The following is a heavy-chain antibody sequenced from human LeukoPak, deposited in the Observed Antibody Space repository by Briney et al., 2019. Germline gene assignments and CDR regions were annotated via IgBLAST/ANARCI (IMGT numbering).Heavy chain of an antibody. CDR1: GFTFSNFN. CDR3: ASQTCSGGSCDHFDY. CDR2: ISTTSGYI. Sequence: GGSLRLSCAASGFTFSNFNMNWVRQAPGKGLEWVSCISTTSGYIYHADSVKGRFTISRDNAKNSLYLQMNSLRAEDTAVYYCASQTCSGGSCDHFDYWGQGTLVTVSS. V-gene: IGHV3-21*01. D-gene: IGHD2-15*01. J-gene: IGHJ4*02.